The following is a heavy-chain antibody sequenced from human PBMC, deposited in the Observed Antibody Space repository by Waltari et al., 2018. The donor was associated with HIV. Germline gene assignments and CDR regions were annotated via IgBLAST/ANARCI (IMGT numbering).Heavy chain of an antibody. Sequence: EVQLVQSAAEVKKPGESLKISCKGSGYSFTRYWIGWLRQMPGKGLEWMGIIYPGDSDTRYSPSFQGQVTISADKSISTAYLQWSSLKASDTAMYYCARNSYCSSTSCYPNWFDPWGQGTLVTVSS. CDR3: ARNSYCSSTSCYPNWFDP. V-gene: IGHV5-51*01. J-gene: IGHJ5*02. D-gene: IGHD2-2*01. CDR2: IYPGDSDT. CDR1: GYSFTRYW.